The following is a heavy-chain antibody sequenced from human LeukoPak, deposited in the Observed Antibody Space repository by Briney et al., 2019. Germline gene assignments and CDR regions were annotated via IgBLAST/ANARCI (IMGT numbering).Heavy chain of an antibody. CDR2: MSPNSCDT. D-gene: IGHD7-27*01. CDR3: ARGPPNWGYDY. J-gene: IGHJ4*02. CDR1: GYTFTSYD. V-gene: IGHV1-8*01. Sequence: ASVKVSCKASGYTFTSYDFNWVRQATGQRPEWMGWMSPNSCDTGYAQKFQDRVTMTRNTSISTAYMELSSLRSDDTAVYYCARGPPNWGYDYWGLGTLVTVSS.